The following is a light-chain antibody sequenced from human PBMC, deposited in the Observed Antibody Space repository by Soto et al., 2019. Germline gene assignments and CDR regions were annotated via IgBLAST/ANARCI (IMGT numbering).Light chain of an antibody. Sequence: DIQMTQSPSTLSASVGDRVTITCRASQSISSWLAWYQQKPGKAPKLLIYDASSLESGVPSRFSGSGSGTDFTLTISRLQPDDFASYYCQQYNSDPWTFGQGTKVEIK. J-gene: IGKJ1*01. CDR1: QSISSW. CDR3: QQYNSDPWT. V-gene: IGKV1-5*01. CDR2: DAS.